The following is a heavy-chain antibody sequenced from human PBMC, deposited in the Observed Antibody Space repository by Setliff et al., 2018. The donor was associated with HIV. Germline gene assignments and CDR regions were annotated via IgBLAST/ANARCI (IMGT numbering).Heavy chain of an antibody. J-gene: IGHJ4*02. Sequence: ASVKVSCKASGYTFTTYDINWVRQATGQGLEWMGWMNPNSGYTGYAQKFQGRVTMTRNTSISTAYMELSSLRSDDTAVYYCAIDGAGGWLRPMPDYWGQGTLVTVSS. V-gene: IGHV1-8*02. D-gene: IGHD5-12*01. CDR2: MNPNSGYT. CDR1: GYTFTTYD. CDR3: AIDGAGGWLRPMPDY.